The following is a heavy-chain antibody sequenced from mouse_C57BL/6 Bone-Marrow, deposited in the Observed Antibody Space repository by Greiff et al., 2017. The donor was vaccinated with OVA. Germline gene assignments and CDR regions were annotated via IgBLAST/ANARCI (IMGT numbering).Heavy chain of an antibody. V-gene: IGHV14-3*01. J-gene: IGHJ2*01. Sequence: VHVKQSVAELVRPGASVKLSCTASGFNIKNTYMHWVKQRPEQGLEWIGRIDPANGNTKYAPKFQGKATITADTSANPAYLQLSSLTSEDTAISYCARWNYGSSVLFDYWGQGTTLTVSS. CDR3: ARWNYGSSVLFDY. D-gene: IGHD1-1*01. CDR1: GFNIKNTY. CDR2: IDPANGNT.